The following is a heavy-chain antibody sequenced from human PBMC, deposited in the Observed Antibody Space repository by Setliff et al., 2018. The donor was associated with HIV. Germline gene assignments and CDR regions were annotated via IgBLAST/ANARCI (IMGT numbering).Heavy chain of an antibody. D-gene: IGHD3-16*02. V-gene: IGHV4-59*08. Sequence: PSETLSLTCTVSGGSISSYYWSWIRQPPGKGLEWIGYIYYSGSTNYNPSLKSRVTISVDTSKNQFSLKLSSVTAADTAVYYCARLSYAYVWGSYRYTDFYYYMDVWGKVTTVTFSS. CDR3: ARLSYAYVWGSYRYTDFYYYMDV. J-gene: IGHJ6*03. CDR2: IYYSGST. CDR1: GGSISSYY.